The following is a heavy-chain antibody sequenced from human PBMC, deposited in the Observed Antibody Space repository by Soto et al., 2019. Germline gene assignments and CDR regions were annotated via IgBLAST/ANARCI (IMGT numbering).Heavy chain of an antibody. J-gene: IGHJ4*02. D-gene: IGHD6-19*01. V-gene: IGHV4-31*03. CDR2: IYYSGST. CDR3: ARQHPLDSRVWYT. CDR1: GGSISSGGYY. Sequence: SETLSLTCTVSGGSISSGGYYWSWIRQHPGKGLEWIGYIYYSGSTYYNPSLKSRVTISVDTSKNQFSLKLSSVTAADTAVYYCARQHPLDSRVWYTWGQGTLVTVSS.